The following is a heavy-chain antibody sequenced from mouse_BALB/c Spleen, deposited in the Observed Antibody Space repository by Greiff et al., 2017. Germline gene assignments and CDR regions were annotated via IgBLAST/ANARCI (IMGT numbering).Heavy chain of an antibody. Sequence: VQLKESGPELVKPGASVKISCKASGYSFTGYYMHWVKQSHVKSLEWIGRINPYNGATSYNQNFKDKASLTVDKSSSTAYMELHSLTSEDSAVYYCARESDAMDYWGQGTSVTVSS. V-gene: IGHV1-31*01. CDR3: ARESDAMDY. CDR1: GYSFTGYY. J-gene: IGHJ4*01. CDR2: INPYNGAT.